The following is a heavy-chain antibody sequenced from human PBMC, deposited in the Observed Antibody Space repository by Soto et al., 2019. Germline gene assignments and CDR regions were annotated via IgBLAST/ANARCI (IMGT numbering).Heavy chain of an antibody. CDR3: AKDVHYFGSGSFDY. D-gene: IGHD3-10*01. Sequence: EVQLLESGGGLVQPGGSLRLSCAASGFTFSGSAMNWVRQAPGKGLEWVSSISGSGSYTYYTDSLKGRFTISRDNSKNTLYLQMNSLRAEDTAVYYCAKDVHYFGSGSFDYWGQGALLTVSS. CDR2: ISGSGSYT. J-gene: IGHJ4*02. V-gene: IGHV3-23*01. CDR1: GFTFSGSA.